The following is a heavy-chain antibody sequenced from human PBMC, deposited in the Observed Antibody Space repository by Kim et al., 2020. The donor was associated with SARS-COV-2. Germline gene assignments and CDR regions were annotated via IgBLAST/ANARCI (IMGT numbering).Heavy chain of an antibody. J-gene: IGHJ4*02. Sequence: SETMSLTCTVSGDSISSRSYYWAWFRQPLGKGLEWIATIYYTGVTYYNPSLQSQVTISVDTSKNQFSLNLRSVTATDTAVYYCARRGGIVNNYKYWRQGTLVTVSS. CDR2: IYYTGVT. CDR3: ARRGGIVNNYKY. V-gene: IGHV4-39*01. D-gene: IGHD1-26*01. CDR1: GDSISSRSYY.